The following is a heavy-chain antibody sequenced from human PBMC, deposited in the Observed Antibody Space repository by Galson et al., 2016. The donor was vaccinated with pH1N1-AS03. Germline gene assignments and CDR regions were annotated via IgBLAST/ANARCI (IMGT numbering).Heavy chain of an antibody. CDR3: ARHVSGSYPNNLDY. CDR1: GDSINSSPYY. V-gene: IGHV4-39*07. Sequence: ETLSLTCTVSGDSINSSPYYWGWIRQPPGKGLEWIGTIYYRGATYYSPSLKSRVTISIDTSKNQFSLNLRSVTAADTAVYYCARHVSGSYPNNLDYRGQGTLVIVSS. D-gene: IGHD1-26*01. CDR2: IYYRGAT. J-gene: IGHJ4*02.